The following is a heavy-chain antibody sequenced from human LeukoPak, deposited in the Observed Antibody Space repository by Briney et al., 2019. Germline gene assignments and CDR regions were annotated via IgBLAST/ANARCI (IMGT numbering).Heavy chain of an antibody. J-gene: IGHJ3*02. V-gene: IGHV3-23*01. D-gene: IGHD6-13*01. CDR1: GFTFSSYA. Sequence: GGSLRLSCAASGFTFSSYAMSWVRQAPGKGLEWVSAIRGSGGSTYYADSAKGRFTISRDNSKNTLYLQMNSLRAEDTAVYYCAKDQPDDSSSCYSDAFDIWGQGTMVTVSS. CDR3: AKDQPDDSSSCYSDAFDI. CDR2: IRGSGGST.